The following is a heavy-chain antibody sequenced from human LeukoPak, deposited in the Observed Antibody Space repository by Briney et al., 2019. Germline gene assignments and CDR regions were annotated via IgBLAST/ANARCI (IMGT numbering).Heavy chain of an antibody. CDR3: ARSHKTVTMVRGAVGAFDI. D-gene: IGHD3-10*01. CDR2: IHNYETTE. V-gene: IGHV3-30*02. J-gene: IGHJ3*02. CDR1: GFTFSSFG. Sequence: PGGSLRLSCTTSGFTFSSFGMHWVRQTPGKGLEWVTFIHNYETTEYYADSVKGRFTISRDNSKNTLYLQMNSLRAEDTAVYYCARSHKTVTMVRGAVGAFDIWGQGTMVTVSS.